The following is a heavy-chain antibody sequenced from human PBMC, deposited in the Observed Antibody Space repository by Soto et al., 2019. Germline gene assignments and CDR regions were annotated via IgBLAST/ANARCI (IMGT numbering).Heavy chain of an antibody. CDR3: ARAHPRLNWFDP. CDR1: GGSVSSGSYY. CDR2: IYYSGST. D-gene: IGHD2-21*02. V-gene: IGHV4-61*01. J-gene: IGHJ5*02. Sequence: TSETLSLTCTVSGGSVSSGSYYWSWIRQPPGKGLEWIEYIYYSGSTNYNPPLKSRVTISVDTSKDQFSLKLSSVTAADTAVYYCARAHPRLNWFDPWGQGTLVTVSS.